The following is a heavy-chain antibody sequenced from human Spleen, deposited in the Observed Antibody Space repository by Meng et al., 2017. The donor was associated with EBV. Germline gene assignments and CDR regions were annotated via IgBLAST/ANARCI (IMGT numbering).Heavy chain of an antibody. J-gene: IGHJ4*02. Sequence: VQRVQSGAEVKMPGSSVKVSCKPSGGTFSNYAFSWVRQAPGQGLEWVGGIIPLFRTSKYAQKFQGRVTVIADESTSTAYMELRSLRPEDTAFYYCASESPTTMILHWGQGTLVTVSS. D-gene: IGHD3-22*01. CDR2: IIPLFRTS. V-gene: IGHV1-69*01. CDR3: ASESPTTMILH. CDR1: GGTFSNYA.